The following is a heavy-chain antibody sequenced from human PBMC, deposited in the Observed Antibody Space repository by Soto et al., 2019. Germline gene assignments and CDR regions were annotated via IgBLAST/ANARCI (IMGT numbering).Heavy chain of an antibody. CDR1: GFAFNSYA. D-gene: IGHD4-17*01. V-gene: IGHV3-23*01. CDR2: ITNSGGST. J-gene: IGHJ5*02. Sequence: GSLRLSCVASGFAFNSYAMTWVRQAPGKGLEWVSTITNSGGSTYYADSVKGRFTISRDNSKNTLYMQMTTLTAEDTAIYYCTKEHDYGYYAWLDPWGQGTLVTVSS. CDR3: TKEHDYGYYAWLDP.